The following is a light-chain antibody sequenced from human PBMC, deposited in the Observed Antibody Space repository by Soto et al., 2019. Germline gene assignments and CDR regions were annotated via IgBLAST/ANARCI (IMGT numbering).Light chain of an antibody. CDR3: QQYNKGPHQ. V-gene: IGKV3-15*01. CDR2: GAS. Sequence: EIVMTQSPATLSVSPGERATLSCRASESVSSNLAWYQQKPGQVPRLLIYGASTRATGIPARFSGSGSGTEFTLTISSLQSEDFAVYYCQQYNKGPHQFGQGTKLEIK. CDR1: ESVSSN. J-gene: IGKJ2*01.